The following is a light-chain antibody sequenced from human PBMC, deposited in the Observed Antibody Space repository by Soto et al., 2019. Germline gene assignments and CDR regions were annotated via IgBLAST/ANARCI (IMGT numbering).Light chain of an antibody. CDR2: VAS. CDR3: QQYDGSLLT. CDR1: ESVSSSY. Sequence: EVVLTQSPGTLSLSPGESATLSCRASESVSSSYLAWYQQKPGQAHRLLIYVASTRATGISDRFSGSGSGTDFTLTISRLEHEDFAVYYWQQYDGSLLTFGGVTKVEIK. V-gene: IGKV3-20*01. J-gene: IGKJ4*01.